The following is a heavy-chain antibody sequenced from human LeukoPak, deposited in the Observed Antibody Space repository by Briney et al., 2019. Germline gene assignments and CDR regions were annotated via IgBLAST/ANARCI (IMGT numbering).Heavy chain of an antibody. D-gene: IGHD4-17*01. Sequence: SETLSLTCTLSGYSISSGYYWGWIRQPPGKGLEWIGSVYHSGNTYYNPSLKSRVTLSVDTSKKQFTLKLSSVTAADTAVYYCARILPTNYGDYGFDYWGQGTLVTVSS. CDR3: ARILPTNYGDYGFDY. V-gene: IGHV4-38-2*02. J-gene: IGHJ4*02. CDR2: VYHSGNT. CDR1: GYSISSGYY.